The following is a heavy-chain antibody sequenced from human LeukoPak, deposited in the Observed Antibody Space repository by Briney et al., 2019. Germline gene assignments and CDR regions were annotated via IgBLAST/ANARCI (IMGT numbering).Heavy chain of an antibody. CDR2: ISGSSFTI. CDR3: AKLQDIVVVPAARKGFDP. D-gene: IGHD2-2*01. CDR1: GFTFNTYN. V-gene: IGHV3-48*04. Sequence: GGSLRLSCAASGFTFNTYNMNWVRQAPGKGLEWVSYISGSSFTIHYADSVKGRFTISRDNAKNSLYLQMNSLRAEDTAVYYCAKLQDIVVVPAARKGFDPWGQGTLVTVSS. J-gene: IGHJ5*02.